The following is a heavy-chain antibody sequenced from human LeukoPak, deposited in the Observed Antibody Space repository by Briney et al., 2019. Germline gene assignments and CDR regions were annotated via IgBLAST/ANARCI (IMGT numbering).Heavy chain of an antibody. J-gene: IGHJ5*02. CDR3: ARDSGSGWYNWFDP. V-gene: IGHV1-18*01. CDR2: ISAYNGNT. Sequence: GASLKDSCKASGYTFIDHGISWVRQAPGQGLEWMGWISAYNGNTNYAQKLQGRLTMTTDTSTRTAYMELRSLRSDDTAVYYCARDSGSGWYNWFDPWGQGTLVTVSS. D-gene: IGHD6-19*01. CDR1: GYTFIDHG.